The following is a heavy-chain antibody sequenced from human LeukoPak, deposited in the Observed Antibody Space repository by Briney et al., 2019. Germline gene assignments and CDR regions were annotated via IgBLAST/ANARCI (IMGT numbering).Heavy chain of an antibody. V-gene: IGHV3-11*01. D-gene: IGHD3-10*01. CDR3: ARIHYGSGGYQPLDY. CDR2: ISSSGSTI. J-gene: IGHJ4*02. CDR1: GFTFSDYY. Sequence: GGSLRLSCAASGFTFSDYYMSWLRQAPGKGLEWVSYISSSGSTIYYADSVKGRFTISRDNAKDSLYLQMNSLRAEDTAVYYCARIHYGSGGYQPLDYWGQGTLVTVSS.